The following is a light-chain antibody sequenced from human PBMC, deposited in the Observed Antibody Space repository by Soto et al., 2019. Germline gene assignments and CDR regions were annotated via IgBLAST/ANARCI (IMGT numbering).Light chain of an antibody. V-gene: IGKV1D-12*01. CDR3: QQAYSFPAT. CDR2: AAS. CDR1: QGLSSW. J-gene: IGKJ5*01. Sequence: DIHMTQSPSSISASVGDRVTITCRASQGLSSWLAWYQQRPGKAPKLLIYAASNLQSGVPSRFSGSGSGTDFTLTIDSLQPEDFATYYCQQAYSFPATFGQGTRLEIK.